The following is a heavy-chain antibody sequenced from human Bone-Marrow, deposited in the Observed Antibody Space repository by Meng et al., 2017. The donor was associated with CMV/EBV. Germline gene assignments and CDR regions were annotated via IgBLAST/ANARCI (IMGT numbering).Heavy chain of an antibody. CDR3: AREKGYYDSSGYYSY. CDR2: ISYDGSNK. Sequence: SGFTFSSYAMRWVRQAPGKGLEWVAVISYDGSNKCYADSVKGRFTISRDNSKNTLYLQMNSLRAEDTAVYYCAREKGYYDSSGYYSYWGQGTLVTVSS. CDR1: GFTFSSYA. J-gene: IGHJ4*02. V-gene: IGHV3-30*04. D-gene: IGHD3-22*01.